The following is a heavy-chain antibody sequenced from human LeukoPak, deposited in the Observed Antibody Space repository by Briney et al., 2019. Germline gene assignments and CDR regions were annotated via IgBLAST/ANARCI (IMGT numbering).Heavy chain of an antibody. J-gene: IGHJ1*01. V-gene: IGHV1-69*01. CDR3: ARVAGGYCSSTSCSGYFQH. CDR1: GGTFSSYA. Sequence: ASVKVSCKASGGTFSSYAISWVRQAPGQGLEWMGGIIPIFGTANYAQKFQGRVTITADESTSTAYMELSSLRSEDTAVYYCARVAGGYCSSTSCSGYFQHWGQGTLVTVSS. D-gene: IGHD2-2*01. CDR2: IIPIFGTA.